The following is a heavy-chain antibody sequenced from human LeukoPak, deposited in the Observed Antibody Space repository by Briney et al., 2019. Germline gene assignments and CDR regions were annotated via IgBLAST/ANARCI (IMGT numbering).Heavy chain of an antibody. CDR2: INSDGSST. Sequence: GGSLRLSRAASGFTFSSYWMHWVRQAPGKGLVWVSRINSDGSSTSYADSVKGRFTISRDNAKNTLYLQMNSLRAEDTAVYYCARDHATSARGDWFDPWGQGTLVTVSS. CDR3: ARDHATSARGDWFDP. D-gene: IGHD3-10*01. CDR1: GFTFSSYW. J-gene: IGHJ5*02. V-gene: IGHV3-74*01.